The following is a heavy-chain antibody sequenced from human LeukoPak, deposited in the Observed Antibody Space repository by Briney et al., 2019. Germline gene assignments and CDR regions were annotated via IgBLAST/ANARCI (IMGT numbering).Heavy chain of an antibody. CDR3: VRDEPGTVFDY. J-gene: IGHJ4*02. CDR1: GFTFSTYW. D-gene: IGHD1-1*01. CDR2: IKADGGEK. V-gene: IGHV3-7*01. Sequence: GGSLRLSCAASGFTFSTYWMNWFRQTPGKGLEWVAKIKADGGEKDHVASVKGRFTISRDNAKNSLYLQMNSLRADDTAVYYCVRDEPGTVFDYWGQGTLVTVSS.